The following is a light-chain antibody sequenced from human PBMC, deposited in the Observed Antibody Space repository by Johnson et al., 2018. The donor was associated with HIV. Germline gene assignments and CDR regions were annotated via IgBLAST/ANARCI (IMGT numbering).Light chain of an antibody. CDR1: SSNIGNNY. V-gene: IGLV1-51*01. Sequence: QSVLTQPPSVSAAPGQKVTISCSGSSSNIGNNYVSWYQQLPGTAPKLLIYDNNKRPSGIPDRFSGSKSGTSATLGITGLQTGDEADYYCETWDSSLRVLYVFGTGTKVTVL. CDR3: ETWDSSLRVLYV. J-gene: IGLJ1*01. CDR2: DNN.